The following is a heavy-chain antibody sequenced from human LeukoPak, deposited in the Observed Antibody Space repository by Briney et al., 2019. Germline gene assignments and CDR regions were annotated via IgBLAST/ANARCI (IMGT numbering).Heavy chain of an antibody. J-gene: IGHJ4*02. CDR1: GGSISSSSYY. CDR3: ASNEWSGYYFDY. V-gene: IGHV4-39*01. D-gene: IGHD3-3*01. CDR2: IYSSGST. Sequence: SETLSLTCTVSGGSISSSSYYWGWIRQSPGQGLEWIGSIYSSGSTYYNPSLKSRVTISIDTSKNQLSLKMSSVTAADTALYFCASNEWSGYYFDYWGQGALVTVSS.